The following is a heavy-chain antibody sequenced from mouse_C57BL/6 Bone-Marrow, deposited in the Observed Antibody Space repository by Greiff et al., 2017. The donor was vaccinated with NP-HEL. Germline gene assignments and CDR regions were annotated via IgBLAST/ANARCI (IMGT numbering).Heavy chain of an antibody. CDR3: ARYYYGSRGWYFDV. V-gene: IGHV1-72*01. CDR1: GYTFTSYW. CDR2: IDPNSGGT. J-gene: IGHJ1*03. Sequence: QVQLQQPGADLVKPGASVKLSCKASGYTFTSYWMHWVKQRPGRGLEWIGRIDPNSGGTKFNEKFKTKATLTVDKPSSTAYMQLRSLPSEDSAVYACARYYYGSRGWYFDVWGTGTTVTVSS. D-gene: IGHD1-1*01.